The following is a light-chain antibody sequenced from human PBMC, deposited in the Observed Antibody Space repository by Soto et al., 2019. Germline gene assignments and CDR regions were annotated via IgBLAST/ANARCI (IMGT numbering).Light chain of an antibody. CDR3: CSYAGRYTWV. CDR2: DIN. V-gene: IGLV2-11*01. J-gene: IGLJ3*02. Sequence: QSALTQPASVSGSPGQSITISCTGTSSDVGGYDYVSWYQQHPDKAPKLIIYDINKRPSGVPDRFSASKSGNTASLTISGLQGEDESDYYCCSYAGRYTWVFGGGTKLTVL. CDR1: SSDVGGYDY.